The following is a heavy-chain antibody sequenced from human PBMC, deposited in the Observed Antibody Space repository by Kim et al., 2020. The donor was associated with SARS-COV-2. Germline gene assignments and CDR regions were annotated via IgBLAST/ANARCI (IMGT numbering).Heavy chain of an antibody. Sequence: SETLSLTCAVYGGSFSGYYWSWIRQPPGKGLEWIGEINHSGSTNYNPSLKSRVTISVDTSKNQFSLKLSSVTAADTAVYYCARVRYSSSWIDAFDIWVQG. CDR2: INHSGST. CDR1: GGSFSGYY. D-gene: IGHD6-13*01. V-gene: IGHV4-34*01. CDR3: ARVRYSSSWIDAFDI. J-gene: IGHJ3*02.